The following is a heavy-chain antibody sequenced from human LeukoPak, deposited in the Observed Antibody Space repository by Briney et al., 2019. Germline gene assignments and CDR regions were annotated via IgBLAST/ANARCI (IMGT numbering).Heavy chain of an antibody. V-gene: IGHV1-46*01. Sequence: ASVKVSCKASGHTFTNYHIHWVRQAPGQGVEWMGAVYATGGVAINTQTFPVRVTMTRDTSTGTVYMELSSLRFEDTAIYYCATEAPRSDYFDYWGQGIQVTVSS. J-gene: IGHJ4*02. CDR1: GHTFTNYH. CDR3: ATEAPRSDYFDY. CDR2: VYATGGVA.